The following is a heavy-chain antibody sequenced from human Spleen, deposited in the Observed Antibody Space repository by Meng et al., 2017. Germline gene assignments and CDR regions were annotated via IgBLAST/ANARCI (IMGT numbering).Heavy chain of an antibody. CDR1: GGSMNNDHW. J-gene: IGHJ4*02. V-gene: IGHV4-4*02. CDR2: IWHAGGT. Sequence: QVQVKGSGPGLVERLETLFLTCTGSGGSMNNDHWWSWVRQTPGKGLECIGEIWHAGGTNYNPSFKSRVTMSIDKSNNQFSLKLTSVTAADTAVYYCAIDGSGWQQEDFWGQGTLVTVSS. D-gene: IGHD6-19*01. CDR3: AIDGSGWQQEDF.